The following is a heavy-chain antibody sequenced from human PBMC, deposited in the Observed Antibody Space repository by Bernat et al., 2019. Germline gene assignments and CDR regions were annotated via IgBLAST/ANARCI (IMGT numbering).Heavy chain of an antibody. CDR3: AREVRLFRLCDY. CDR1: GFTFSSYA. D-gene: IGHD2-21*01. CDR2: ISYDGSNK. J-gene: IGHJ4*02. V-gene: IGHV3-30-3*01. Sequence: QVQLVESGGGVVQPGRSLRLSCAASGFTFSSYAMHWVRQAPGKGLEWVAVISYDGSNKYYADSVKGRFTISRDNSKNTLYLQMNRLRAEDTAVYYCAREVRLFRLCDYWGQGTLVTVSS.